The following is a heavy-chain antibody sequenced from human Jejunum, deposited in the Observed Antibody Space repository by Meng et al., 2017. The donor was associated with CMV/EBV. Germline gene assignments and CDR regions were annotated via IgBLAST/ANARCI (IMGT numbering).Heavy chain of an antibody. CDR2: INPNSGGT. CDR3: ARADQGTWFSYYNGMDV. V-gene: IGHV1-2*02. D-gene: IGHD3-10*01. CDR1: TFTGYY. J-gene: IGHJ6*02. Sequence: TFTGYYIHWVRQAPGQGLEWMGWINPNSGGTNFAKKFQGRVTMTRDTSISTVYMEMGSLTSDDTAVFYCARADQGTWFSYYNGMDVWGQGTTVTVSS.